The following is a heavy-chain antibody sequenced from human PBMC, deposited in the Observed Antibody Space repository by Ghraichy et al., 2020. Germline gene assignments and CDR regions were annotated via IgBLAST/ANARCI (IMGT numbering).Heavy chain of an antibody. CDR1: GGSISSGGYS. V-gene: IGHV4-30-2*01. D-gene: IGHD3-10*01. CDR2: IYHSGST. J-gene: IGHJ2*01. CDR3: ARGDYYGSGSYYWYFDL. Sequence: SETLSLTCAVSGGSISSGGYSWSWIRQPPGKGLEWIGYIYHSGSTYYNPSLKSRVTISVDRSKNQFSLKLSSVTAADTAVYYCARGDYYGSGSYYWYFDLWGRGTLVTVSS.